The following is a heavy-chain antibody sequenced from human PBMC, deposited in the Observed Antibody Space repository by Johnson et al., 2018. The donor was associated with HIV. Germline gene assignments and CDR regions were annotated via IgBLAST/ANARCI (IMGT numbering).Heavy chain of an antibody. V-gene: IGHV3-33*01. CDR2: IWYDGSNK. J-gene: IGHJ3*02. Sequence: QMQLVESGGRVVQPGRSLRLSCAASGFTLSKHAMHWVRQAPGKGLEWVTVIWYDGSNKHYADSVKGRFTISRDNSKNTLFLQMNSLRAEDTAVYYCARDPAAAALRAFDIWGQGTMVTVSS. D-gene: IGHD6-13*01. CDR3: ARDPAAAALRAFDI. CDR1: GFTLSKHA.